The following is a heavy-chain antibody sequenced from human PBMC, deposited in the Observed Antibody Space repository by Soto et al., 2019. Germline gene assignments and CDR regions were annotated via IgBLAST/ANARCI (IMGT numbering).Heavy chain of an antibody. Sequence: TGGSLRLSCAGSEFTFADYAVHWVRQSAGKGLEWVSFINADGSEKYYADSVRGRFTISRDNSKDSFYLQMNSLRLEDTAMYYCAKAKFYYDSSPYDSWGQGTLVTVSS. J-gene: IGHJ4*02. CDR2: INADGSEK. D-gene: IGHD3-22*01. V-gene: IGHV3-43D*04. CDR1: EFTFADYA. CDR3: AKAKFYYDSSPYDS.